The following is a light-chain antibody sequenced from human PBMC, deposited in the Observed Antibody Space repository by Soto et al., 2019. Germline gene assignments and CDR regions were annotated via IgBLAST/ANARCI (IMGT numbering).Light chain of an antibody. CDR3: QQYGGSPRT. CDR2: GAS. Sequence: EIVLTQSPGTLSLSPGERATLSCRASQSVSSSSLAWYQQKRGQAPRLLIHGASNRATGIPDRFSGSGSGTDFTLTISRLEPEDFAVDYCQQYGGSPRTFGQGTKVDIK. CDR1: QSVSSSS. V-gene: IGKV3-20*01. J-gene: IGKJ1*01.